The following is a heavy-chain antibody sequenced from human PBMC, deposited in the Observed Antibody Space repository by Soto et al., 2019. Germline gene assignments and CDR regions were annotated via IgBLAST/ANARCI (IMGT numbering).Heavy chain of an antibody. CDR3: ARHVDYSNYYYYYYYMDV. Sequence: GESLKISCKGSGYSFTSYWISWVRQMPGKGLEWMGRIDPSDSYTNYSPSFQGHVTISADKSISTAYLQWSSLKASDTAMYYCARHVDYSNYYYYYYYMDVWGKGTTVTVSS. CDR1: GYSFTSYW. V-gene: IGHV5-10-1*01. CDR2: IDPSDSYT. D-gene: IGHD4-4*01. J-gene: IGHJ6*03.